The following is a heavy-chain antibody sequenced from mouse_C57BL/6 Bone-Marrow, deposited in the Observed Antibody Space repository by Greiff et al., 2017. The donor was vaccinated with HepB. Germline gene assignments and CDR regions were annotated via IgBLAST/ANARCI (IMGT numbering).Heavy chain of an antibody. CDR1: GFNIKDYY. J-gene: IGHJ4*01. CDR2: IDPEDGET. CDR3: ARSPYYYGSRYYAMDY. D-gene: IGHD1-1*01. Sequence: EVQLQQSGAELVKPGASVKLSCTASGFNIKDYYMHWVKQRTEQGLAWIGRIDPEDGETKYAPKFPGTAPITADTSSNTAYLQLSSLTSEDTAVYYCARSPYYYGSRYYAMDYWGQGTSVTVSS. V-gene: IGHV14-2*01.